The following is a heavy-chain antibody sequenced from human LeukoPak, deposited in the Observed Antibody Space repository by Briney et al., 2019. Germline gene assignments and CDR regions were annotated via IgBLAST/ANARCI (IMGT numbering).Heavy chain of an antibody. V-gene: IGHV3-21*01. CDR1: GFTFSSYA. Sequence: NPGGSLRLSCAASGFTFSSYAMNWVRQAPGKGLEWVSSISSSSSYIYYADSVKGRFTISRDNAKNSLYLQMNSLRAEDTAVYYCARDRKLAVVHERYYFDYWGQGTLVTVSS. D-gene: IGHD6-19*01. CDR2: ISSSSSYI. J-gene: IGHJ4*02. CDR3: ARDRKLAVVHERYYFDY.